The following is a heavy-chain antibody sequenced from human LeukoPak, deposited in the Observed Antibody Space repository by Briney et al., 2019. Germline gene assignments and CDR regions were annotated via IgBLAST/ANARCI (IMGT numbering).Heavy chain of an antibody. CDR3: ATWIAAAGYYAFDI. CDR1: GGSISSYY. Sequence: SETPSLTCTVSGGSISSYYWSWIRPPAGKGLEWIGRIYTSGSTNYNPSLKSRVTMSVDTSKNQFSLKLSSVTAADTAVYYCATWIAAAGYYAFDIWGQGTMVTVSS. J-gene: IGHJ3*02. V-gene: IGHV4-4*07. CDR2: IYTSGST. D-gene: IGHD6-13*01.